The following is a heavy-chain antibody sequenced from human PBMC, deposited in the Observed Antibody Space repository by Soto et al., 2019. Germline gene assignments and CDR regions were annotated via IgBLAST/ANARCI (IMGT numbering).Heavy chain of an antibody. CDR3: TTEGSGWYGDAFDI. V-gene: IGHV3-15*01. Sequence: EVQLVESGGGLVKPGGSLRLSCAASGFTFSNAWMSWVRQAPGKGLEWVGRIKSKTDGGTTDYAAPVKGRYTISRDDSXNTLYLQMNRLKTEDTAVYYCTTEGSGWYGDAFDIWGQGTMVTVSS. D-gene: IGHD6-19*01. CDR2: IKSKTDGGTT. CDR1: GFTFSNAW. J-gene: IGHJ3*02.